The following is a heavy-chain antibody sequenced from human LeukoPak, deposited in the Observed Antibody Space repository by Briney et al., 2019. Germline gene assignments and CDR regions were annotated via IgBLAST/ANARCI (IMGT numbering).Heavy chain of an antibody. CDR2: IIPIFGTA. V-gene: IGHV1-69*13. CDR1: GGTFSSYA. Sequence: ASVKVSCKASGGTFSSYAISWVRQAPGQGLEWMGGIIPIFGTANYAQKFQGRVTITADESTSTAYMELSSLRSEGTAVYYCASVPYYYDSSGYSNEYYFDYWGQGTLVTVSS. CDR3: ASVPYYYDSSGYSNEYYFDY. J-gene: IGHJ4*02. D-gene: IGHD3-22*01.